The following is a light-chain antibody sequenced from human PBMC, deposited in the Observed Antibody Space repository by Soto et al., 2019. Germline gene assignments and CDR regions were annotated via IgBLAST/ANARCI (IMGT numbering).Light chain of an antibody. J-gene: IGLJ2*01. CDR1: NSNIGTNT. CDR2: SNN. CDR3: SAWDDTLDGPVV. Sequence: SVLTQPPSVSGTPGQRVTLSCSGSNSNIGTNTVTWYQQLPGTAPTLLIHSNNQRPSGVPDRFSGSKSGTSASLAISGLQSEDEADYYCSAWDDTLDGPVVFGGGTKLTVL. V-gene: IGLV1-44*01.